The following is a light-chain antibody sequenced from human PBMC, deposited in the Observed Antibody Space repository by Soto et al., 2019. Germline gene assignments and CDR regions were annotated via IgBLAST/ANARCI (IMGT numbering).Light chain of an antibody. Sequence: QAVVTQEPSVTVSPGGTVTLTCGSSTGAVTSDRYPYWFQQQPGQVPRALIYDTTNTHSWIPARFSGSLLGDKAALTLSGAQPDDEADYYLLLRYSGGRGVFGGGHKLTVL. CDR3: LLRYSGGRGV. V-gene: IGLV7-46*01. J-gene: IGLJ3*02. CDR1: TGAVTSDRY. CDR2: DTT.